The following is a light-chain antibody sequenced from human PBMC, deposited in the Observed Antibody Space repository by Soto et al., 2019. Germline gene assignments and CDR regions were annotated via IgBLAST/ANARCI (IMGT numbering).Light chain of an antibody. V-gene: IGLV2-14*01. Sequence: QSALTQPASVSGSPGQSITISCTGTSSDVGGYNYVSWYQQHPGKAPKVMIYDVSNRPSGVSNRFSGSKSGNTASLTISGLQAEDEADYYCSSYTSSSTRVFGGGTKRTVL. CDR2: DVS. CDR1: SSDVGGYNY. J-gene: IGLJ2*01. CDR3: SSYTSSSTRV.